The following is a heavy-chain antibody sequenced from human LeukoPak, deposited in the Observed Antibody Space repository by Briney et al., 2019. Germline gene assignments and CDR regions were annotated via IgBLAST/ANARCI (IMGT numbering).Heavy chain of an antibody. J-gene: IGHJ4*02. CDR1: GFTFSAFA. CDR2: ISYDASNK. V-gene: IGHV3-30-3*01. CDR3: ARGVSGYFYLFDC. D-gene: IGHD3-22*01. Sequence: GGSLRLSCAASGFTFSAFAMHWARQAPGKGLEWVAAISYDASNKYYAVSVRGRFTISRDNSRNTLFLQMNSLRADDTAVYYCARGVSGYFYLFDCWGQGTLVTVSS.